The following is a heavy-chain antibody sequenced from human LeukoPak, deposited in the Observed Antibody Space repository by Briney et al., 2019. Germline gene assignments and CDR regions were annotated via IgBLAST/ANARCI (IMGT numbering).Heavy chain of an antibody. V-gene: IGHV3-21*05. Sequence: GGSLKLSCVASGFTFSRYAMSWVRQAPGKGLEWISYISSSGSDTYYTDPMKGRFTISRDNAKNSLFLQMNSLRGDDTAVYYCARGFYGGNPLDAFDIWGQGTMVTVSS. CDR3: ARGFYGGNPLDAFDI. CDR1: GFTFSRYA. J-gene: IGHJ3*02. CDR2: ISSSGSDT. D-gene: IGHD4-23*01.